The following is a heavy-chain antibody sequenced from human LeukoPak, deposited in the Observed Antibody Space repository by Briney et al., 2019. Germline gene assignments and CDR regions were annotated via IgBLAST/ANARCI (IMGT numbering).Heavy chain of an antibody. V-gene: IGHV1-69*04. CDR3: ARAHDYGDGYFDY. Sequence: SVKVSCTASGGTFSSYAISWVRQAPGQGLEWMGRIIPILGIANYAQKFQGRVTITADKSTSTAYMELSSLRSEDTAVYYCARAHDYGDGYFDYWGQGTLVTVSS. CDR2: IIPILGIA. J-gene: IGHJ4*02. D-gene: IGHD4-17*01. CDR1: GGTFSSYA.